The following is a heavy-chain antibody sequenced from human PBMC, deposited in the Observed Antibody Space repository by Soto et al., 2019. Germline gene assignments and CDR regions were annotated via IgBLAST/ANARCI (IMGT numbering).Heavy chain of an antibody. CDR3: ARDGYSTSPDWPWFDP. J-gene: IGHJ5*02. Sequence: GGSLRLSCAASGFTFSVYTMHWVRQPPGKGLEWISSITSSGTTISYADSVKGRFTISRDNAKSSLFLQMDTLRDEDTAVYYCARDGYSTSPDWPWFDPWGQGTLVTVSS. CDR1: GFTFSVYT. V-gene: IGHV3-48*02. CDR2: ITSSGTTI. D-gene: IGHD6-6*01.